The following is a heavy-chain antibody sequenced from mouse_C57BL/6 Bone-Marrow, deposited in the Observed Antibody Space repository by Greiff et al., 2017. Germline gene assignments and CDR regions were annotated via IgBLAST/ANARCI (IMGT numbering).Heavy chain of an antibody. D-gene: IGHD2-1*01. CDR2: IYPRSGNT. V-gene: IGHV1-81*01. J-gene: IGHJ3*01. CDR3: ARPYGNYEAWFAY. Sequence: QVQLQQSGAALARPGASVKLSCKASGYTFTSYGISWVKQRTGQGLEWIGEIYPRSGNTYYNEKFKGKATLTADKSSSTAYMELRSLTSEDSAVXFCARPYGNYEAWFAYWGQGTLVTVSA. CDR1: GYTFTSYG.